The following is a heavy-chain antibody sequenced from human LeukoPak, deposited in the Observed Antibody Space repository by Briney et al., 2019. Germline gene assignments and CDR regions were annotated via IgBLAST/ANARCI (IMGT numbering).Heavy chain of an antibody. CDR3: AKASAMIVVVSKHFDY. V-gene: IGHV3-23*01. J-gene: IGHJ4*02. CDR1: GFSFSSYA. CDR2: ISGSGGST. D-gene: IGHD3-22*01. Sequence: GGSLRLSCAASGFSFSSYAMSWVRQAPGKGLEWVSAISGSGGSTYYADSVKGRFTISRDNSKNTLYLQMNSLRAEDTAVYYCAKASAMIVVVSKHFDYWGQGTLVTVSS.